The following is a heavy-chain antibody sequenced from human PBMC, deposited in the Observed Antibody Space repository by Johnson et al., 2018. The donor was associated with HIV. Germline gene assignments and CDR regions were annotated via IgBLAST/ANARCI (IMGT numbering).Heavy chain of an antibody. Sequence: VHLVESGGGVVQPGGSLRLSCAASGFTFSTYGMHWVRQAPGQGLEWVAFIRSDGSNRYCADSVKGRFTISRENSKNTLYMQMNSLRAEDTAVYYCAKDQNSHRAFDIWGQGTMVTVSS. CDR2: IRSDGSNR. V-gene: IGHV3-30*02. J-gene: IGHJ3*02. CDR3: AKDQNSHRAFDI. D-gene: IGHD4-11*01. CDR1: GFTFSTYG.